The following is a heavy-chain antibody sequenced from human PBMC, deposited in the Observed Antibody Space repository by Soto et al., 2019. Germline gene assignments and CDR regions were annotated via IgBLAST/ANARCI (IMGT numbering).Heavy chain of an antibody. Sequence: EVQLVESGGGLVQPGGSLKLSCAASGFIFSGSAVHWVRQASGKVLEWVGRILSRAGNYATAYPASMKGRFTISRDDSENTAFLQMTSLKTEDTAVYYCIRGGSPYYYDYWGQGTLVDVSS. CDR2: ILSRAGNYAT. CDR1: GFIFSGSA. J-gene: IGHJ4*02. V-gene: IGHV3-73*01. CDR3: IRGGSPYYYDY.